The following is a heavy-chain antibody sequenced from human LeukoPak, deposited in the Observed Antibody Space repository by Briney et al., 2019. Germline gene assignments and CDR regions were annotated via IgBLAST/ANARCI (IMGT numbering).Heavy chain of an antibody. J-gene: IGHJ3*02. CDR1: GGSISTSSYY. CDR2: IYYSGST. D-gene: IGHD3-10*01. Sequence: SETLSLTCTVSGGSISTSSYYWGWIRQPPGKGLEWIGSIYYSGSTYYNPSLKSRVTISVDTSKNQFSLKLSSVTAADTAVYYCARHWLPLWFGELLTAFDIWGQGTMVTVSS. CDR3: ARHWLPLWFGELLTAFDI. V-gene: IGHV4-39*01.